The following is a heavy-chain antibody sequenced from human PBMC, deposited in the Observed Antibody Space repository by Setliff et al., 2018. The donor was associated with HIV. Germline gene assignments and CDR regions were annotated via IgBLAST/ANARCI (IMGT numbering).Heavy chain of an antibody. J-gene: IGHJ3*01. V-gene: IGHV1-24*01. D-gene: IGHD3-9*01. Sequence: ASVKVSCKLSGYTLTQLSIHWVRQAPGRGLEWLGGFDSDEGEVLYAKKFQGRVTMTEDTSSDTAFMELSGLRSEDTAVYYCATSDWVSLPSQDAFVVWGLGTLVTVSS. CDR1: GYTLTQLS. CDR3: ATSDWVSLPSQDAFVV. CDR2: FDSDEGEV.